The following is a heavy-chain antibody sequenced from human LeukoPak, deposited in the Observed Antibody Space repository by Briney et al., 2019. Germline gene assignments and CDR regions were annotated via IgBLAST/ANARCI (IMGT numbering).Heavy chain of an antibody. CDR2: IKSKTDGGTT. D-gene: IGHD5-24*01. Sequence: PGGSLRLSCAASGFTFSNAWMSWVRQAPGKGLEWVGRIKSKTDGGTTDYAAPVKGRFTISRDDSKNTLYLQMNSLRAEDTAVYYCAKVTVPLADGYRGEFYFDYWGQGTLVTVSS. CDR1: GFTFSNAW. V-gene: IGHV3-15*01. J-gene: IGHJ4*02. CDR3: AKVTVPLADGYRGEFYFDY.